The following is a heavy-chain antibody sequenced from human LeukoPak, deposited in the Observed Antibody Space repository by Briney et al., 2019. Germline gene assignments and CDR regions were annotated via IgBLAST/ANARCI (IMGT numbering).Heavy chain of an antibody. Sequence: ASVKVSCKTSGYTFSNYYMHWVRQAPGQGPEWMGWINPKSGGTDYAQRFQGRVTMTRDTSISTAYMELSGLRSDDTAVYYCARDGVYSTSFDAFDIWGQGTMVTVSS. J-gene: IGHJ3*02. V-gene: IGHV1-2*02. CDR1: GYTFSNYY. D-gene: IGHD6-13*01. CDR2: INPKSGGT. CDR3: ARDGVYSTSFDAFDI.